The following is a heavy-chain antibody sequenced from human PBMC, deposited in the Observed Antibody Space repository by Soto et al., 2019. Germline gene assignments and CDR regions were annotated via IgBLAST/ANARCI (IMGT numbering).Heavy chain of an antibody. D-gene: IGHD5-12*01. J-gene: IGHJ4*02. V-gene: IGHV3-33*01. Sequence: QVQLVESGGGVVQPGTSLRLSCGASGFAFRTNGMHWVRQAPGKGLEWVALIRNDGNTKSYAESVKGRFTISRDNSKNTLYLQMDSLGAGDTAVYYCARNPYTVDIAAMGDWGQGTLVTVSS. CDR2: IRNDGNTK. CDR3: ARNPYTVDIAAMGD. CDR1: GFAFRTNG.